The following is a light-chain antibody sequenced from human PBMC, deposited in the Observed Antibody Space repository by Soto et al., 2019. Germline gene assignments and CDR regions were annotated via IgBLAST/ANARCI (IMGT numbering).Light chain of an antibody. CDR3: PHRSNWPEP. CDR1: QSIRSNY. Sequence: VLTQSPATLSLSPGEGATLSCRASQSIRSNYLAWYQQKPGQAPRLLIYGASSRATGIPARFSGSGSGTDFTLTISSLEPADFAVCHCPHRSNWPEPFGPGT. CDR2: GAS. J-gene: IGKJ3*01. V-gene: IGKV3D-20*02.